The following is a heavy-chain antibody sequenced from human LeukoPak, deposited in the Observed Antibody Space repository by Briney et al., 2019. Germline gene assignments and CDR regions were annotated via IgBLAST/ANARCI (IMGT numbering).Heavy chain of an antibody. CDR3: ARAVSSGYDTFDY. CDR1: GFTVSSNY. Sequence: PGGSLRLSCAASGFTVSSNYMSWVRQAPGKGLEWVSVIYSGGNTYYADSVKGRFTISRDNSKNTLYLQMNSLRAEDTAVYYCARAVSSGYDTFDYWGQGTLVTVSS. V-gene: IGHV3-53*01. CDR2: IYSGGNT. D-gene: IGHD3-22*01. J-gene: IGHJ4*02.